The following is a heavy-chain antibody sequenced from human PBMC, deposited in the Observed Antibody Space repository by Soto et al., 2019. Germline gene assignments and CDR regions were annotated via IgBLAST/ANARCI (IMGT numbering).Heavy chain of an antibody. Sequence: EVQLVESGGGLVQPGRSLRLSCAASGFTFDDYAMHWVRQAPGKGLEWVSGISWNGGGTGYADSVKGRFTVSRDNAKNSLYMQMNSLNPEDTALYYCAKGYGSGGSSAPDYWGQGTLVTVSS. V-gene: IGHV3-9*01. CDR2: ISWNGGGT. J-gene: IGHJ4*02. CDR3: AKGYGSGGSSAPDY. D-gene: IGHD3-10*01. CDR1: GFTFDDYA.